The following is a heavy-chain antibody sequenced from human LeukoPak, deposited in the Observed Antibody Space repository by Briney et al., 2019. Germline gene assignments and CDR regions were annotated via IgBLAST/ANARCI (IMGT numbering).Heavy chain of an antibody. J-gene: IGHJ3*02. V-gene: IGHV4-39*01. CDR3: GIAYVSSPVYM. CDR2: IYYSGST. Sequence: PSETLSLTCTVSGGSISSSSYYWGWIRQPPGRGLEWIGSIYYSGSTYYNPSLRRRVHISVDTSKTQSSLTLRSMTAADTAVSYCGIAYVSSPVYMCGEGTMVTVSS. D-gene: IGHD3-16*01. CDR1: GGSISSSSYY.